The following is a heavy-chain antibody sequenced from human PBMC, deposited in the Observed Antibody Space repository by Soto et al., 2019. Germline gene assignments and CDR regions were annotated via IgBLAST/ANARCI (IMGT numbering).Heavy chain of an antibody. J-gene: IGHJ4*02. CDR1: GFTFSSYS. Sequence: GGSLRLSCAASGFTFSSYSMNWVRQAPGKGLEWVSSISSSSSYIYYADSVKGRFTISRDNAKNSLYLQMNSLRAEDTAVYYCARVIAVAGTISSPFFDYWGQGTLVTVSS. D-gene: IGHD6-19*01. V-gene: IGHV3-21*01. CDR3: ARVIAVAGTISSPFFDY. CDR2: ISSSSSYI.